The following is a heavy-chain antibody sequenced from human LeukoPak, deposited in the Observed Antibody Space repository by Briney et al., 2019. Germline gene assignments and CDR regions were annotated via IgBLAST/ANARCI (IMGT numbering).Heavy chain of an antibody. D-gene: IGHD1-26*01. CDR3: ANLLLEIAAGSGVHGRDV. CDR1: GYTLTELS. J-gene: IGHJ6*02. Sequence: GASVTVPCKVSGYTLTELSMHWVRQAPGKGLEWMGGFDPADGETIYAQKFQGRVSMTEDTSTDTAYMELSSLRSEDTAVYYCANLLLEIAAGSGVHGRDVWGQGTTVTVSS. V-gene: IGHV1-24*01. CDR2: FDPADGET.